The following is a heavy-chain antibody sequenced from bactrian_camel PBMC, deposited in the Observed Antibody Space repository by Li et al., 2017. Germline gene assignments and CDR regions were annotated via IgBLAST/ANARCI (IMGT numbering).Heavy chain of an antibody. D-gene: IGHD2*01. J-gene: IGHJ7*01. V-gene: IGHV3S40*01. Sequence: VQLVESGGGLVQPGGSPRLSCTASGFTFSGVWMSWIRQAPTKGLEWVSSINGGGGTTYYADSVKGRFTISRDNAKNTVYLQMVTLSSEDTATYYCVTGGGTWYTGYGMDYWGKGTQVTVS. CDR2: INGGGGTT. CDR1: GFTFSGVW.